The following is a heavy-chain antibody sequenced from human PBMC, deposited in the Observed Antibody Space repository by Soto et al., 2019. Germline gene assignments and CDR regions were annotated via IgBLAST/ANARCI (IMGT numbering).Heavy chain of an antibody. CDR3: AGDGSWSSGMDV. V-gene: IGHV4-4*07. D-gene: IGHD6-13*01. CDR2: IDTSGST. J-gene: IGHJ6*02. Sequence: SETLSLTCTVAGVSISSYQWSWVRQPAGKGLEWIGRIDTSGSTNYNPSLKSRVNMSVETSKKQFSLKLRSVTAADTPVYYCAGDGSWSSGMDVWRQGTSVTVSS. CDR1: GVSISSYQ.